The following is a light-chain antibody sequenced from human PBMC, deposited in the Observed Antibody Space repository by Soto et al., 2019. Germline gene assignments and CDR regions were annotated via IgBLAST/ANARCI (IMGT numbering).Light chain of an antibody. Sequence: IVMPHSHTTLSASPGARATLSCTASPSVGSDLAWYQQTPGQAPSLVIYDIFTSATRILARFSGSGSGTELPLTLSRFQYQDFAGYYCKQYNKWPWTFGKVAKVDI. V-gene: IGKV3-15*01. CDR1: PSVGSD. CDR2: DIF. J-gene: IGKJ1*01. CDR3: KQYNKWPWT.